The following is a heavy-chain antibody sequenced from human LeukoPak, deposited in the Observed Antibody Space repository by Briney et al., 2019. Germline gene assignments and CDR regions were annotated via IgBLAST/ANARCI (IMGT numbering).Heavy chain of an antibody. D-gene: IGHD6-13*01. J-gene: IGHJ4*02. CDR3: ARVRLAAALGVPRPFDY. CDR1: GGSISSSSYY. Sequence: TSETLSLTCTVSGGSISSSSYYWGWIRQPPGKGLEWIGSIYYSGSTYYNPSLKSRVTISVDTSKNQFSLKLSSVTAADTAVYYCARVRLAAALGVPRPFDYWGQGTLVTVSS. CDR2: IYYSGST. V-gene: IGHV4-39*07.